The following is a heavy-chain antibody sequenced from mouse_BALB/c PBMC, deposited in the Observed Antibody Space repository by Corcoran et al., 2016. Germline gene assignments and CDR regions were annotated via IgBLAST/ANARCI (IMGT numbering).Heavy chain of an antibody. Sequence: EVQLQQSGPELVKPGASVKMSCKASGYTFTSYVMHWVKQKPGQGLEWIGYINPYNDGTKYNEKFKGKATLTSDKSSSTAYMEPSSLTSEDSAVYYCARGVTTYYFDYWGQGTTLTVSS. CDR2: INPYNDGT. CDR1: GYTFTSYV. J-gene: IGHJ2*01. V-gene: IGHV1S136*01. D-gene: IGHD1-1*01. CDR3: ARGVTTYYFDY.